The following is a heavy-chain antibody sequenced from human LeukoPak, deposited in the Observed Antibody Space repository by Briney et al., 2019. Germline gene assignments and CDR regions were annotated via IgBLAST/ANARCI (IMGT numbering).Heavy chain of an antibody. Sequence: GSLRLSCAASGFTFSSYSMNWVRQAPGKGLEWIGYIYYSGSTYYNPSLKSRVTISVDTSKNQFSLKLSSVTAADTAVYYCARDISRRLLWFGEHLRANAFDIWGQGTMVTVSS. D-gene: IGHD3-10*01. J-gene: IGHJ3*02. CDR2: IYYSGST. CDR3: ARDISRRLLWFGEHLRANAFDI. V-gene: IGHV4-59*12. CDR1: GFTFSSYS.